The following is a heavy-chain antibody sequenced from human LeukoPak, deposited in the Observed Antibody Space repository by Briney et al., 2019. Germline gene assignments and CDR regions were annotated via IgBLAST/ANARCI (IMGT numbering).Heavy chain of an antibody. J-gene: IGHJ4*02. CDR2: FSESSGSA. CDR1: GFTLSSHA. Sequence: GGSLRLSCAASGFTLSSHAMSWVRQAPGKGLEWISTFSESSGSAHYADSVKGRFTISRDISKNTLYLQMHSLRAEDTAVCYCARDPSRSWWGYFDYWGQGALVTVSS. V-gene: IGHV3-23*01. CDR3: ARDPSRSWWGYFDY. D-gene: IGHD6-13*01.